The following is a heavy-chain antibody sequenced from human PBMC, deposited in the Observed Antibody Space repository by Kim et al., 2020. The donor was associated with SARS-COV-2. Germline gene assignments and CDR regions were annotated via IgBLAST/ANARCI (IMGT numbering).Heavy chain of an antibody. J-gene: IGHJ4*02. CDR3: AKDHGGSLDY. Sequence: GSNNDADSVKGRFTISRDKSKNTLYLQMNSLRAENTAVYYCAKDHGGSLDYWGQGTLVTVSS. V-gene: IGHV3-23*01. CDR2: GSN. D-gene: IGHD1-26*01.